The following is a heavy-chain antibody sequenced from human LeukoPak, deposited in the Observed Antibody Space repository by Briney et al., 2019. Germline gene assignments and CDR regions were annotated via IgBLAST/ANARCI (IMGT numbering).Heavy chain of an antibody. J-gene: IGHJ4*02. CDR3: ARDPYLHYYDSSGYFDY. D-gene: IGHD3-22*01. CDR1: GFTFSSYG. CDR2: IWYDGSNK. V-gene: IGHV3-33*01. Sequence: SGGSLRLSCAASGFTFSSYGMHWVRQAPGKGLEWVAVIWYDGSNKYYADSVKGRFTISRDNSKNTLYLQMNSLRAEDTAVYYCARDPYLHYYDSSGYFDYWGQGTLVTVSS.